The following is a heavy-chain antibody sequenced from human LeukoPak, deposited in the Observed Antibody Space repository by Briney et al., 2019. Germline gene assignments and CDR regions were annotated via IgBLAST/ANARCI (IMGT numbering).Heavy chain of an antibody. CDR2: IIPIFGTA. V-gene: IGHV1-69*01. CDR1: GGTFSSYA. D-gene: IGHD4-17*01. Sequence: SVKVSCKASGGTFSSYAISWVRQAPGQGLEWMGGIIPIFGTANYAQKFQGRVTITADESTSTAYMELSSLRSEDTAVYYCAREPFYGDYVAYYFDYWGQGTLVTVSS. J-gene: IGHJ4*02. CDR3: AREPFYGDYVAYYFDY.